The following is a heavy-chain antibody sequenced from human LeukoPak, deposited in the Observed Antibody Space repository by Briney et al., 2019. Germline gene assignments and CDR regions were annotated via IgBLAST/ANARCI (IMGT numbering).Heavy chain of an antibody. CDR2: ISPNSGGT. V-gene: IGHV1-2*02. D-gene: IGHD6-6*01. Sequence: ASVKVSCKASGYTFTGYYMHGGRTAPGQGHEWLGWISPNSGGTNYAQQFQGRVTMPRHTSISPAYMELSSLRSEDTAVYSCARDSYYSSSSLGFDYSGQGTLVTVSS. CDR3: ARDSYYSSSSLGFDY. J-gene: IGHJ4*02. CDR1: GYTFTGYY.